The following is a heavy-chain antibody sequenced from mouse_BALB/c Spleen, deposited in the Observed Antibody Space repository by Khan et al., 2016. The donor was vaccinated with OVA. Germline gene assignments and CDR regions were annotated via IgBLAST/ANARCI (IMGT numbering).Heavy chain of an antibody. Sequence: EVQLVESGGGLVQPKGSLKLSCAASGFTFNTNAMNWVRQAPGKGLEWVARIRSKSNNYATYYADSVKDRFTISRDDSQSMLYLQMNNLKTEDTAIYYCVRTRLRFYAMDYWGQGTSVTVSS. CDR2: IRSKSNNYAT. D-gene: IGHD1-1*01. J-gene: IGHJ4*01. CDR1: GFTFNTNA. CDR3: VRTRLRFYAMDY. V-gene: IGHV10S3*01.